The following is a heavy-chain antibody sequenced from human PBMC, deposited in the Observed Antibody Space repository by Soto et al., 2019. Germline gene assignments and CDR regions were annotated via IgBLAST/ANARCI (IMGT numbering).Heavy chain of an antibody. J-gene: IGHJ5*02. V-gene: IGHV3-23*01. CDR1: VFTFSSYA. D-gene: IGHD3-3*01. CDR2: ISGSGGST. Sequence: PGGSLRLSCAASVFTFSSYAMSWVRQAPGKGLEWVSAISGSGGSTYYADSVKGRFTISRDNSKNTLYLQMNSLRAEDTAVYYCARKSLGGYDFWSGYFGWFDPWGQGTLVTVSS. CDR3: ARKSLGGYDFWSGYFGWFDP.